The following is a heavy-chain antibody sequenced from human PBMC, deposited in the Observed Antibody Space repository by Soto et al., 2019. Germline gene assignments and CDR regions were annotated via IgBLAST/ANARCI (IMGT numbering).Heavy chain of an antibody. CDR2: IYYSGST. CDR3: ASGYDSSGYGFDY. V-gene: IGHV4-39*01. D-gene: IGHD3-22*01. Sequence: SETLSLTCTVSGGSISSSSYYWGWIRQPPGKGLEWIGSIYYSGSTYYNPSLKSRVTISVDTSKNQFSLKLSSVTAADTAVYYCASGYDSSGYGFDYWGQGTLVTVSS. CDR1: GGSISSSSYY. J-gene: IGHJ4*02.